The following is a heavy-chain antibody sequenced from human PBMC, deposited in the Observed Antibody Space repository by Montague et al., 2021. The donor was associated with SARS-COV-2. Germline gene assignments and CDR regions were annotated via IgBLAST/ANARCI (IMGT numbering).Heavy chain of an antibody. CDR1: GGSITTDAYH. CDR2: ISYRDVT. CDR3: ARGGSSSFPFDY. J-gene: IGHJ4*02. Sequence: SETLSLTCTVSGGSITTDAYHWGWIRQSPGKGLEWIGTISYRDVTYYNPSLKGRVTISVDKSKNQFSLKLSSVTAADTAVYYCARGGSSSFPFDYWGQGTLVTVSS. V-gene: IGHV4-39*07. D-gene: IGHD6-13*01.